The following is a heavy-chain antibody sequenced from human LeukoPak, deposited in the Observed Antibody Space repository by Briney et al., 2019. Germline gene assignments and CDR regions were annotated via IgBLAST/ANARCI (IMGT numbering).Heavy chain of an antibody. Sequence: GGSLRLSCAASGFTFSSYSMNWVRQAPGKGLEWVSAISDSGGSTNYADSVKGRFTISRDNSKNTLYLQMNSLRAEDTAVYYCAKRRSSTWYYFDYWGQGTLVTVSS. J-gene: IGHJ4*02. CDR2: ISDSGGST. CDR3: AKRRSSTWYYFDY. D-gene: IGHD6-13*01. CDR1: GFTFSSYS. V-gene: IGHV3-23*01.